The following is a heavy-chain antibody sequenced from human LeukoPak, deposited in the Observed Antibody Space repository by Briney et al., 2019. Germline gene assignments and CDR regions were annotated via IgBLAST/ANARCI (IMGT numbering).Heavy chain of an antibody. CDR1: GGSLSGYY. V-gene: IGHV4-34*01. CDR2: INHSEST. Sequence: SHTLSLTCAVYGGSLSGYYWSCIRQPPGKGRVWMGEINHSESTNYNPSLKSRVTISVDTSKNQFSLKLSSVTAADTAVYYCATSSLGYCSGGSCANWFDPWGQETLVTVSS. J-gene: IGHJ5*02. D-gene: IGHD2-15*01. CDR3: ATSSLGYCSGGSCANWFDP.